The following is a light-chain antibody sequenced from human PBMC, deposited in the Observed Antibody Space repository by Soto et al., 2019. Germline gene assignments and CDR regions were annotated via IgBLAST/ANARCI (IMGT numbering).Light chain of an antibody. CDR1: NIGSKN. CDR2: RDS. CDR3: QVWDSSTPYV. V-gene: IGLV3-9*01. Sequence: SSELTQTLSVSVALGQTARITCGGNNIGSKNVHWYQQKPGQAPVLVIYRDSNRPSGIPERFSGSNSGNTATLTISRAQAGDEADYYCQVWDSSTPYVFGTGTKVTVL. J-gene: IGLJ1*01.